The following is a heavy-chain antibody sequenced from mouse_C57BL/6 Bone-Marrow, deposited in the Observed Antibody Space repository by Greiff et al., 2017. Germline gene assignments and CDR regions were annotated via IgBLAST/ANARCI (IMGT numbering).Heavy chain of an antibody. V-gene: IGHV1-69*01. CDR3: ARVSTVGFAY. CDR1: GYTFTSYW. J-gene: IGHJ3*01. Sequence: VQLKQPGAELVMPGASVKLSCKASGYTFTSYWMHWVKQRPGQGLEWIGEIDPSDSYTNYNQKFKGKSTLTVDKSSSTAYMQLSSLTSEDSAVYYCARVSTVGFAYWGQGTLVTVSA. D-gene: IGHD1-1*01. CDR2: IDPSDSYT.